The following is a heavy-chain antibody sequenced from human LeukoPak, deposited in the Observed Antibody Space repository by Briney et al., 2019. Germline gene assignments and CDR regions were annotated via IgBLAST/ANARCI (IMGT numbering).Heavy chain of an antibody. Sequence: GGSLRLPCAASGFTFSSYEMNWVRQAPGKGLEWVSYISSSGSTIYYADSVKGRFTISRDNAKNSLYLQMNSLRAEDTAVYYCARGGRDGYDFDYWGQGTLVTVSS. D-gene: IGHD5-12*01. J-gene: IGHJ4*02. CDR2: ISSSGSTI. V-gene: IGHV3-48*03. CDR1: GFTFSSYE. CDR3: ARGGRDGYDFDY.